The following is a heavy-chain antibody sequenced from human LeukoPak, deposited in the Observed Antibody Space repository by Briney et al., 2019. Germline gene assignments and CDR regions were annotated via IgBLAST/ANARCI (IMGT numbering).Heavy chain of an antibody. J-gene: IGHJ6*02. CDR1: GGSISSGGYY. CDR3: ARLTIVVPSFGVDV. D-gene: IGHD4-11*01. Sequence: SETLSLTCTVSGGSISSGGYYWSWIRQHPGKGLEWIGYIYYSGSTYTNYNPSLKSRVNISVDASKNLFSLNLSSVTGADTAMYYCARLTIVVPSFGVDVWGPGTTVTVSS. CDR2: IYYSGSTYT. V-gene: IGHV4-61*08.